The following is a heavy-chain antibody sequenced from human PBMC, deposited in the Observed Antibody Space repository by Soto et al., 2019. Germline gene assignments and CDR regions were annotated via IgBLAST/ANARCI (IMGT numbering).Heavy chain of an antibody. CDR2: VYHTGNT. V-gene: IGHV4-38-2*02. Sequence: PSETLSLTCGVSNFSIRSAYYWAWIRQPPGKGLEWIASVYHTGNTYFNLSLKSRVTISVDTSKNQFSLRLRSVTAADTAIYYCARDRIVTKPPAPYYLYYGVDVWGQGTTVTVSS. CDR1: NFSIRSAYY. CDR3: ARDRIVTKPPAPYYLYYGVDV. J-gene: IGHJ6*02. D-gene: IGHD3-22*01.